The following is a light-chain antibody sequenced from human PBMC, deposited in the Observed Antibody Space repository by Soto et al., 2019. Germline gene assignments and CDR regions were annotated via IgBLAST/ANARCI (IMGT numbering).Light chain of an antibody. V-gene: IGKV1-39*01. CDR3: QQSFDTPFT. J-gene: IGKJ2*01. CDR2: ATS. Sequence: DIQMTQSPASLSASVGDRVTITCRGSQRISSFLNWYQQRPGKAPKFLIYATSSVQSDVPSRFSGSGSGTDFTLTINSLQPEDFATYFCQQSFDTPFTFGQGTKLEIK. CDR1: QRISSF.